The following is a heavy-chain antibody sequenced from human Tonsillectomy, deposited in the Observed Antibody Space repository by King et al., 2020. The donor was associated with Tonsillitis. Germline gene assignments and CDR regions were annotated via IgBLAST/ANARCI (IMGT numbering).Heavy chain of an antibody. D-gene: IGHD6-6*01. CDR3: ARVHYSSSSPHDYYYYMDV. CDR2: IYYSGST. CDR1: GGSISSGGYY. V-gene: IGHV4-31*03. J-gene: IGHJ6*03. Sequence: QLQESGPGLVKPSQTLSLTCTVSGGSISSGGYYWSWIRQHPGKGLEWIGYIYYSGSTYYNPSLKSRVTISVDTSKNQFSLKLSSVTAADTAVYYCARVHYSSSSPHDYYYYMDVWGKGTTVTVSS.